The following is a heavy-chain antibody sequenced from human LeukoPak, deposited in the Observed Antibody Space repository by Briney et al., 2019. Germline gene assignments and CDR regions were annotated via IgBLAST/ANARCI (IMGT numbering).Heavy chain of an antibody. Sequence: GGSQRLSCAASGFKFSDHYIDWVRQAPGKGLEWVANINQGGSEEYYVDSVKGRFTISRDNAKSSLYLQMNSLRAEDTAVYCCAGGSGWVTDYWGQGTLVTVSS. V-gene: IGHV3-7*01. CDR3: AGGSGWVTDY. CDR1: GFKFSDHY. CDR2: INQGGSEE. J-gene: IGHJ4*02. D-gene: IGHD6-19*01.